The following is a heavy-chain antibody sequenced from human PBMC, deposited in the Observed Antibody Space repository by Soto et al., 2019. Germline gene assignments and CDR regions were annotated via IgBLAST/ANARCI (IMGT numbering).Heavy chain of an antibody. CDR3: AKDYGDYVSYYYGMDV. CDR1: GFTFSSYG. V-gene: IGHV3-30*18. D-gene: IGHD4-17*01. CDR2: ISYDGSNK. Sequence: QVQLVESGGGVVQPGRSLRLSCAASGFTFSSYGMHWVRQAPGKGLEWVAVISYDGSNKYYADSVKGRFTISRDNSKTTLYLQMNSLRAEDTAVYYCAKDYGDYVSYYYGMDVWGQGTTVTVSS. J-gene: IGHJ6*02.